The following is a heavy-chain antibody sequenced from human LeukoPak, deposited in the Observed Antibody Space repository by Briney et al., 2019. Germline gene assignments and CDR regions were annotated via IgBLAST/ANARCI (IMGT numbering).Heavy chain of an antibody. CDR2: FDPEDGET. J-gene: IGHJ5*02. CDR3: ARDNSVGDVAWWFDP. D-gene: IGHD1-26*01. Sequence: GASVRISCKVSGYTLTELSMHWVRQAPGKGLEWMGGFDPEDGETIYAQKFQGRVTMTRDMSTSTVYMELSSLRSEDTAVYYCARDNSVGDVAWWFDPWGQGTLVTVSS. V-gene: IGHV1-24*01. CDR1: GYTLTELS.